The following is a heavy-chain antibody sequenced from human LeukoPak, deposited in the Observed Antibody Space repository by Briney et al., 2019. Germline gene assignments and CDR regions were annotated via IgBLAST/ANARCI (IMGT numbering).Heavy chain of an antibody. CDR3: ARGRRTTIPKY. D-gene: IGHD5-24*01. CDR1: GYIFTDYG. V-gene: IGHV1-18*04. Sequence: GASVKVSCKASGYIFTDYGVSWVRQAPGRGLEWMGWVSPNSGNTNYPQKFQDRVTMTTDTSTTTAYMELKGLTSDDTAVYYCARGRRTTIPKYWGQGTRVTVSS. J-gene: IGHJ4*02. CDR2: VSPNSGNT.